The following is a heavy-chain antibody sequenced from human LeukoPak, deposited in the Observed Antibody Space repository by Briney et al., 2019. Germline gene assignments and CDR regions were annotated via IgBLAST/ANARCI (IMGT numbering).Heavy chain of an antibody. V-gene: IGHV4-59*01. J-gene: IGHJ6*02. D-gene: IGHD3-10*01. Sequence: SETLSLTCAASGASMSNYFWSWIRQPPGKGLEWIGYIPGNGSATYNPSPTSRLTISVDRSKNLFSLKLKSVTAADTAVYYCARTYGSGSPRCYGMDVWGQGTIVSVSS. CDR3: ARTYGSGSPRCYGMDV. CDR1: GASMSNYF. CDR2: IPGNGSA.